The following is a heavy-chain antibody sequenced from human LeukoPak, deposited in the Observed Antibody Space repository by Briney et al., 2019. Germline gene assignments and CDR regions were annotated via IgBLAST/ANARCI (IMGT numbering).Heavy chain of an antibody. V-gene: IGHV4-59*01. J-gene: IGHJ4*02. CDR2: IYYSGST. CDR3: ARDDGGYSYGIYR. CDR1: GGSICSYY. D-gene: IGHD5-18*01. Sequence: PSETLSLTCTVSGGSICSYYWSWIRKPPGKGVEWIGYIYYSGSTNYNPSLKSRVTISVDTSKNQFSLKLSSVTAADTAVYYCARDDGGYSYGIYRWGQGTLVTVSS.